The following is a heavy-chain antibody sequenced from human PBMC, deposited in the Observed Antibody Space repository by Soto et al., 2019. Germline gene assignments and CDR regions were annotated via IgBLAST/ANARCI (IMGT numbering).Heavy chain of an antibody. J-gene: IGHJ5*02. V-gene: IGHV4-61*01. CDR2: LSYTGDT. D-gene: IGHD2-15*01. CDR3: ARIVVGAPVDL. Sequence: SETLSLTCSVSGDSVSSDRYFWTWIRQPPGKGLEWIAYLSYTGDTNYNPSLKSRVTISVDTSRNQFSLTLTSVTAADTAVYFCARIVVGAPVDLWGQGSLVTVS. CDR1: GDSVSSDRYF.